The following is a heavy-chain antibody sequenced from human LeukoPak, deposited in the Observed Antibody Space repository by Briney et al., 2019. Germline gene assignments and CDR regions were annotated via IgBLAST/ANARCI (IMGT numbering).Heavy chain of an antibody. CDR2: ISWNSGNI. D-gene: IGHD1-1*01. J-gene: IGHJ4*02. CDR1: GFTFDDYA. CDR3: ARGGIWNAGG. V-gene: IGHV3-9*01. Sequence: GGSLRLSCAASGFTFDDYAMHWVRQAPGKGLEWVSGISWNSGNIGYADSVKGRFTISRDNAKNSLYLQMNSLRTEDTAMYYCARGGIWNAGGWGQGTLVTVSS.